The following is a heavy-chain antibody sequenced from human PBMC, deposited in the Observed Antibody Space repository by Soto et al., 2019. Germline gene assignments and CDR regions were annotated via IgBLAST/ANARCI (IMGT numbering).Heavy chain of an antibody. CDR1: GFTFTNYA. Sequence: EVQVLESGGGLVHLGGSLRISCAAPGFTFTNYAMPWVRQAPGKGLAWVSVVSARGDSTTYAASVKGRFSISRDNSKNSLYLQMNSLRAEDTAVYYCAKRTLTAPFPFDYWGPGTLVTVSS. CDR2: VSARGDST. V-gene: IGHV3-23*01. CDR3: AKRTLTAPFPFDY. J-gene: IGHJ4*02.